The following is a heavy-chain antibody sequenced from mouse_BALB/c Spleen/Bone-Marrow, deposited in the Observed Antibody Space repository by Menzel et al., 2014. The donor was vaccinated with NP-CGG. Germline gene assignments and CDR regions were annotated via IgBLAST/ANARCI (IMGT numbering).Heavy chain of an antibody. V-gene: IGHV2-9*02. Sequence: VKLQESGPDLVAPSQRLSITCTVSGFSLTSFGIHWVRQPPGKGLEWLGVIWAGGSTNYNSALMSRLSISKDNSKSQVFLKMNSLQTDDTAMYYCARSYYGYDRGYYFDYWGQGTTLTVSS. D-gene: IGHD2-2*01. CDR2: IWAGGST. CDR3: ARSYYGYDRGYYFDY. J-gene: IGHJ2*01. CDR1: GFSLTSFG.